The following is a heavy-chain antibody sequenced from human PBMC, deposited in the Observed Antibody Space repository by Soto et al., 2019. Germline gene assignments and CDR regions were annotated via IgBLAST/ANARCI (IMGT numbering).Heavy chain of an antibody. D-gene: IGHD3-9*01. CDR2: IIPIFGTA. Sequence: SVKVSCKASGGTFSSYAISWVRQAPGQGLEWMGGIIPIFGTANYAQKFQGRVTITADESTSTAYMELSSLRSEDTAVYYCARDQYYDILTGYYVYWYFDLWGRGTLVTVS. J-gene: IGHJ2*01. CDR3: ARDQYYDILTGYYVYWYFDL. V-gene: IGHV1-69*13. CDR1: GGTFSSYA.